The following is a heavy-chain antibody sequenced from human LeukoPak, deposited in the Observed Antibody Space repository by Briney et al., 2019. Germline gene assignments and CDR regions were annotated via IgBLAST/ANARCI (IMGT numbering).Heavy chain of an antibody. V-gene: IGHV4-38-2*02. D-gene: IGHD1-26*01. Sequence: SETLSLTCTVSGYSISSGYYWGWIRQPPGKGLEWIGSIYHSGSTYYNPTLKSRVTISVDTSKNQFSLKLSSVTAADTAVYYCARDEWELPWLDYYYGMDVWGQGTTVTVSS. CDR3: ARDEWELPWLDYYYGMDV. CDR1: GYSISSGYY. CDR2: IYHSGST. J-gene: IGHJ6*02.